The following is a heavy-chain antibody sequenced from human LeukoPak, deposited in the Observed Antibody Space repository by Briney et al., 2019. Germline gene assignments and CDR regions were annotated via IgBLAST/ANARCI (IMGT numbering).Heavy chain of an antibody. CDR2: ISGSGGST. V-gene: IGHV3-23*01. Sequence: PGGSLRLSCAASGFTFSSYTMSWARQAPGKGLEWVSAISGSGGSTYYADSVKGRFTISRDNSKNTLYLQMNSLRAEDTAVYYCAKGDWNYPLGDYWGQGTLVTVSS. CDR3: AKGDWNYPLGDY. D-gene: IGHD1-7*01. J-gene: IGHJ4*02. CDR1: GFTFSSYT.